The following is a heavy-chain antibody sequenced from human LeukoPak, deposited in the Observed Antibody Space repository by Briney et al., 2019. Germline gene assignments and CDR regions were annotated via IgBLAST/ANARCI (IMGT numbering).Heavy chain of an antibody. CDR3: AREMAFYDIVTGDSNYYSMDV. CDR1: GFTFSSYT. Sequence: GGSLRLSCAASGFTFSSYTMNWVRQAPGKGLEWVSYITSSGSTIYYADSVKGRFTISRDNAKDSLYLQMNSLRAEDTALYYCAREMAFYDIVTGDSNYYSMDVWGRGTTVTVSS. J-gene: IGHJ6*03. CDR2: ITSSGSTI. V-gene: IGHV3-48*04. D-gene: IGHD3-9*01.